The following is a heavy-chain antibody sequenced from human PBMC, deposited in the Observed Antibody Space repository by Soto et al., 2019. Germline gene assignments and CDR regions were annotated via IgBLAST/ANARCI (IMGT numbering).Heavy chain of an antibody. D-gene: IGHD2-2*01. CDR1: GGSISSSNW. V-gene: IGHV4-4*02. Sequence: QVQLQESGPGLVKPSGTLSLTCAVSGGSISSSNWWSWVRQPPGKGLEWIGEIYNSGSTNYNPSLKCRVTKSVDKFKDQFSQNLSSVTAADTVVYYCARDIGDNQLQSRWFDPWGQGTLVTVYS. CDR3: ARDIGDNQLQSRWFDP. CDR2: IYNSGST. J-gene: IGHJ5*02.